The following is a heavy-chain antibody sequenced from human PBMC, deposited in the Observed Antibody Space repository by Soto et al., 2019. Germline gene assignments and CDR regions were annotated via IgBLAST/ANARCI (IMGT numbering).Heavy chain of an antibody. Sequence: PSQTLSLTCVISGDSVSSNSVAWNWIRQSPSRGLEWLGRTFYRSQWYTEYAASMRSRITINADTSTNQFSLHLNAVTPEDTAVYYCARDAAGLGVDVWGQGTTVTVSS. CDR3: ARDAAGLGVDV. J-gene: IGHJ6*02. CDR2: TFYRSQWYT. D-gene: IGHD6-13*01. CDR1: GDSVSSNSVA. V-gene: IGHV6-1*01.